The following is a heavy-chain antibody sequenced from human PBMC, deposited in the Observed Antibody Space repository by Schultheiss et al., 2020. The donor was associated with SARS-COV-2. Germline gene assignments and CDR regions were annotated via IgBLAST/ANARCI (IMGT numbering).Heavy chain of an antibody. CDR2: IKQDGSEK. CDR3: ARGFDYDILTGYYR. Sequence: GGSLRLSCAASGFTFSSYWMSWVRQAPGKGLEWVANIKQDGSEKYYVDSVKGRFTISRDNAKNSLYLQMNSLRAEDTALYYCARGFDYDILTGYYRWGQGTLVTVSS. D-gene: IGHD3-9*01. V-gene: IGHV3-7*03. CDR1: GFTFSSYW. J-gene: IGHJ4*02.